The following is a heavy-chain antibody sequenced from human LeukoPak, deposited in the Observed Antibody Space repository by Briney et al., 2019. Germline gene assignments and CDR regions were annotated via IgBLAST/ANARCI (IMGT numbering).Heavy chain of an antibody. CDR2: ISSSRSNI. Sequence: GGSLSLTCAASGFAFSAYVMNWVRQAPGKGLEWVSSISSSRSNIYYSDSVKGRFTISRDNARNSLFLQMNSLRLEDTAVYYCASDLRGLDSLWGQGTLVSVSP. J-gene: IGHJ4*02. CDR1: GFAFSAYV. D-gene: IGHD1-1*01. V-gene: IGHV3-21*01. CDR3: ASDLRGLDSL.